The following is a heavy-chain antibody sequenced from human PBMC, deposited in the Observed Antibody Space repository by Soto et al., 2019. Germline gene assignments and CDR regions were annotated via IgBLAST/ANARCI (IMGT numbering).Heavy chain of an antibody. V-gene: IGHV4-59*01. Sequence: PSETLSLTCTVSGGSISSYYWSWIRQPPGKGLEWIGYIYYSGSTNYNPSLKSRVAISVDTSKNQFSLKLSSVTAADTAVYYCAREWGYYSDFWGQGTLVTVSS. CDR2: IYYSGST. CDR1: GGSISSYY. J-gene: IGHJ4*02. D-gene: IGHD3-16*01. CDR3: AREWGYYSDF.